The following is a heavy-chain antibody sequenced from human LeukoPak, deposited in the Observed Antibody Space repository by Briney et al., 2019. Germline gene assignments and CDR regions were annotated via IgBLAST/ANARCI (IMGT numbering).Heavy chain of an antibody. J-gene: IGHJ5*02. CDR2: IHSSGNN. CDR1: GGSISRSGSY. D-gene: IGHD3-9*01. V-gene: IGHV4-31*03. Sequence: SQTLSLTCTVSGGSISRSGSYWGWIRQPPGKGLEWIGYIHSSGNNYYNPSLQSRLIISVDTSENQLSLRLTTVTAADTAVYYCATGYGSGWFDPWGQGTLVTVSS. CDR3: ATGYGSGWFDP.